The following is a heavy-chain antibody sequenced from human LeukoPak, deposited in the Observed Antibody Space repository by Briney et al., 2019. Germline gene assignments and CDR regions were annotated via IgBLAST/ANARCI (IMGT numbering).Heavy chain of an antibody. Sequence: PGGSLRLSCAASGFTFSSYAMHWVRQAPGKGLEWVAVISYDGSNKYYADSVKGRFTISRDNSKNTLYLQMNSLRAEDTAVYYCARDPEGPIGLSSSFDYWGQGTLVTVSS. CDR1: GFTFSSYA. V-gene: IGHV3-30-3*01. CDR2: ISYDGSNK. D-gene: IGHD3-16*02. J-gene: IGHJ4*02. CDR3: ARDPEGPIGLSSSFDY.